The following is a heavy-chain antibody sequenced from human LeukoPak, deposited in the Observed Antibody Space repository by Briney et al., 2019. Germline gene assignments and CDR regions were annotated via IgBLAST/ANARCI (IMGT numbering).Heavy chain of an antibody. J-gene: IGHJ6*03. CDR3: ARLYYYDNSGYYNYYFYMDV. Sequence: NPGGSLRLSCAASGFTVSSNYMSWVRQAPGEGLEWVSVIYSGGSTYYADSVKGRFTISRDNSKNTLYLQMNSLRAEDTAVYYCARLYYYDNSGYYNYYFYMDVWGKGTTVTVSS. V-gene: IGHV3-66*04. D-gene: IGHD3-22*01. CDR1: GFTVSSNY. CDR2: IYSGGST.